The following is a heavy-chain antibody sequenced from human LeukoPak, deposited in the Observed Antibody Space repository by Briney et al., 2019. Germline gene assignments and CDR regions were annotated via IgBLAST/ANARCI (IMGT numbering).Heavy chain of an antibody. CDR1: GFTFSSYG. V-gene: IGHV3-30*18. CDR3: AKDALSTLIVVVTALGA. CDR2: ISYDGSNK. J-gene: IGHJ4*02. Sequence: GGSLRLSCAASGFTFSSYGMHWVRQAPGKGLEWVAVISYDGSNKYYADSVKGRFTISRDNSKNTLYLQMNSLRAEDTAVYYCAKDALSTLIVVVTALGAWGQGTLVIVSS. D-gene: IGHD2-21*02.